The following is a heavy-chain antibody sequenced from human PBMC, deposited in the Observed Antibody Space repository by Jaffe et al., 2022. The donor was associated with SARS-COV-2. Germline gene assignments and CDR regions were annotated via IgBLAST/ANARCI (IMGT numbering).Heavy chain of an antibody. CDR2: ISYDGSNK. D-gene: IGHD6-13*01. Sequence: QVQLVESGGGVVQPGRSLRLSCAASGFTFSSYAMHWVRQAPGKGLEWVAVISYDGSNKYYADSVKGRFTISRDNSKNTLYLQMNSLRAEDTAVYYCARGGIAAAGIGDYYFDYWGQGTLVTVSS. CDR1: GFTFSSYA. V-gene: IGHV3-30*04. CDR3: ARGGIAAAGIGDYYFDY. J-gene: IGHJ4*02.